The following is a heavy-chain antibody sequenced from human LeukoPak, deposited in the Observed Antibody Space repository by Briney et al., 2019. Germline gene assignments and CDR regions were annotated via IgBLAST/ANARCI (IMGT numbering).Heavy chain of an antibody. CDR1: GGSISSSSYY. CDR3: ARSKAHLSTSWYGTWFDP. J-gene: IGHJ5*02. V-gene: IGHV4-39*07. D-gene: IGHD2-2*01. CDR2: IYYSGST. Sequence: PSETLSLTCTVSGGSISSSSYYWGWIRQPPAKGLECIGSIYYSGSTYYNPSLKSRVTISVDTSKNQFSLKLSSVTAADTAVYYCARSKAHLSTSWYGTWFDPWGQRTLVTVSS.